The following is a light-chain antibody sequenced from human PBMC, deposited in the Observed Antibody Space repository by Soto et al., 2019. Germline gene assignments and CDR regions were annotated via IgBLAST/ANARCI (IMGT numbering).Light chain of an antibody. Sequence: EIVLTQSPGTLSLSPGERATLSCRASQSVSSSYLALYQQKPGQAPRLLIFGASRRATGIPDRFSGSGSGTDFTLTISRLEPEDFAVYYCQQYGSSGTFGQGTKVDIK. CDR2: GAS. CDR3: QQYGSSGT. J-gene: IGKJ1*01. CDR1: QSVSSSY. V-gene: IGKV3-20*01.